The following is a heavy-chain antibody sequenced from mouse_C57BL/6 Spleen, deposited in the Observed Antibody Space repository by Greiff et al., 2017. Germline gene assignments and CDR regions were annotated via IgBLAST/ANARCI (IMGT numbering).Heavy chain of an antibody. CDR3: ARDPHDYDDGNYFDY. V-gene: IGHV3-6*01. CDR1: GYSITSGYY. D-gene: IGHD2-4*01. Sequence: EVQLQQSGPGLVKPSQSLSLTCSVTGYSITSGYYWNWIRQFPGNKLEWMGYISYDGSNNYNPSLKNRISITRDTSKNQFFLKLNSVTTEDTATYYCARDPHDYDDGNYFDYWGQGTTLTVSS. CDR2: ISYDGSN. J-gene: IGHJ2*01.